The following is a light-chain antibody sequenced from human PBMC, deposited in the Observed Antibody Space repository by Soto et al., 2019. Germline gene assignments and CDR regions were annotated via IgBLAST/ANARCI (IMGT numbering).Light chain of an antibody. CDR3: QQYGSSLALT. J-gene: IGKJ4*01. Sequence: EIVLTQSPGTLSLASGESATLSCRASQSVSSSYLAWYQQKPGQAPRLLIYGASSRATGIPDRFSGSGSGTDFTLTISRLEPEDFAVYYCQQYGSSLALTFGGGTKVEIK. V-gene: IGKV3-20*01. CDR1: QSVSSSY. CDR2: GAS.